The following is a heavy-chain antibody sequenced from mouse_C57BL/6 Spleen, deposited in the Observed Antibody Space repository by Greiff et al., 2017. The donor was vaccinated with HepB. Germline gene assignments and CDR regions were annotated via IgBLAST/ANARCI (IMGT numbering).Heavy chain of an antibody. V-gene: IGHV1-19*01. J-gene: IGHJ2*01. CDR3: ARPTVVAPSFDY. Sequence: EVQLQQSGPVLVKPGASVKMSCKASGYTFTDYYMNWVKQSHGKSLEWIGVINPYNGGTSYNQKFKGKATLTVDKSSSTAYMELNSLTSEDSAVYYCARPTVVAPSFDYWCQSTTLTVSS. D-gene: IGHD1-1*01. CDR1: GYTFTDYY. CDR2: INPYNGGT.